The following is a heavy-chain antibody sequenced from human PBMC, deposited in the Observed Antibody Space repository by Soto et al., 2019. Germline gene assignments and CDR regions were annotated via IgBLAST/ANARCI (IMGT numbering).Heavy chain of an antibody. V-gene: IGHV3-21*01. D-gene: IGHD6-19*01. J-gene: IGHJ6*02. CDR2: ISSSSSYI. CDR1: GFTFSSYS. CDR3: ATDQAVAQTYYYYYGMDV. Sequence: GGSLRLSCAASGFTFSSYSMNWVRQAPGKGLEWVSSISSSSSYIYYADSVKGRFTISRDNAKNSLYLQMNSLRAEDTAVYYCATDQAVAQTYYYYYGMDVWGQGTTVTVSS.